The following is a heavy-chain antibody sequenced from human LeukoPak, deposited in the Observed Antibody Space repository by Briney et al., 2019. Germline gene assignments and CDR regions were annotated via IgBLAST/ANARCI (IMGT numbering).Heavy chain of an antibody. CDR2: IRYDESNK. CDR3: ANARYDILTATIFDY. J-gene: IGHJ4*02. CDR1: GFTFSSYV. Sequence: GGSVRLSCAASGFTFSSYVMHWVRQAPGKGLEWVAFIRYDESNKYYADSVRGRFTISRDNSKNTLYLQMNSLGDEDTAVYYCANARYDILTATIFDYWGQGTLVTVSS. V-gene: IGHV3-30*02. D-gene: IGHD3-9*01.